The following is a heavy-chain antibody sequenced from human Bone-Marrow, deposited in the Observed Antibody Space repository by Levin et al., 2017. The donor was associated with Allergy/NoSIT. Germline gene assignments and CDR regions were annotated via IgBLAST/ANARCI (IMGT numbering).Heavy chain of an antibody. CDR3: AKDKRAATPDYFDY. CDR2: ISWNSVNL. J-gene: IGHJ4*02. D-gene: IGHD2-15*01. Sequence: SCAASGFTFDDYAMHWVRQGPGKGLEWVSGISWNSVNLAYADSVKGRFTISRDNATNSLYLQLNSLTPEDTALYYCAKDKRAATPDYFDYWGEGTLVTVTT. V-gene: IGHV3-9*01. CDR1: GFTFDDYA.